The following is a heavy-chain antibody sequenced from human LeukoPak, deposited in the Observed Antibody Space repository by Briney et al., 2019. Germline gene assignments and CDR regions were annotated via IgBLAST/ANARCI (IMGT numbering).Heavy chain of an antibody. D-gene: IGHD3-22*01. CDR2: IYSGGST. V-gene: IGHV3-53*01. CDR1: GFTFSGYA. Sequence: PGGSLRLSCTASGFTFSGYAMSWVRQAPGKGLEWVSVIYSGGSTYYADSVKGRFTISRDNSKNTLYLQMNSLRAEDTAVYYCARADYYDPPFDYWGQGTLVTVSS. CDR3: ARADYYDPPFDY. J-gene: IGHJ4*02.